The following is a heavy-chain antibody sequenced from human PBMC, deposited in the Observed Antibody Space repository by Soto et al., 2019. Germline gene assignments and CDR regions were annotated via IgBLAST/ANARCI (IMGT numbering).Heavy chain of an antibody. CDR3: ARDRCSGGSCYSDYFDY. D-gene: IGHD2-15*01. CDR1: GGTFSSYT. J-gene: IGHJ4*02. CDR2: IIPILGIA. Sequence: SVKVSCKASGGTFSSYTISWVRQAPGQGLEWMGRIIPILGIANYAQKFQGRVTITADKSTSTAYMELSSLRSEDTAVYYCARDRCSGGSCYSDYFDYWGQGTLVTVSS. V-gene: IGHV1-69*04.